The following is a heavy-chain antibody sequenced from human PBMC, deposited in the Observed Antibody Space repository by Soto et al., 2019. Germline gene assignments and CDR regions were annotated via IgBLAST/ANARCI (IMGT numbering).Heavy chain of an antibody. CDR3: ARAYGSSRMDV. Sequence: GGSLRLSCAASGFTFSSYWMHWVRQAPGKGLVWVSRINSDGSGTSYADSVKGRFTISRDNAKNTLYLQMNSLRAEDTAVYYCARAYGSSRMDVWGQGTTVTVSS. D-gene: IGHD3-10*01. CDR1: GFTFSSYW. V-gene: IGHV3-74*01. J-gene: IGHJ6*02. CDR2: INSDGSGT.